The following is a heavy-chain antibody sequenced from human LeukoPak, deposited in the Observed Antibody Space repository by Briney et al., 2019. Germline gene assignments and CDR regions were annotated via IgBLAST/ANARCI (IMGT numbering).Heavy chain of an antibody. CDR1: GFTFSTYE. J-gene: IGHJ4*02. D-gene: IGHD6-13*01. CDR2: ISSSSSYI. V-gene: IGHV3-21*01. CDR3: ARNSDSSDY. Sequence: PGGSLRLSCAASGFTFSTYEMNWVRQAPGKGLEWVSSISSSSSYIYYADSVKGRFTISRDNAKNSLYLQMNSLRAEDTAVYYCARNSDSSDYWGQGTLVTVSS.